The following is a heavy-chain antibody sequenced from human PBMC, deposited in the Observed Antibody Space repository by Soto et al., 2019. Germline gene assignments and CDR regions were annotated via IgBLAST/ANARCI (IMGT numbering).Heavy chain of an antibody. V-gene: IGHV4-30-4*01. J-gene: IGHJ4*02. Sequence: QVQLQESGPGLVKPSQTLSLTCTVSGGSISSGDYYWSWIRQPPGKGLEWIGYIYYSGSTYYNPSLKSRVTISVDTSKNQFSLKLSSVTAADTAVYYCARAASVLLYSVGGDYFDYWGQGTLVTVSS. CDR1: GGSISSGDYY. D-gene: IGHD3-10*02. CDR2: IYYSGST. CDR3: ARAASVLLYSVGGDYFDY.